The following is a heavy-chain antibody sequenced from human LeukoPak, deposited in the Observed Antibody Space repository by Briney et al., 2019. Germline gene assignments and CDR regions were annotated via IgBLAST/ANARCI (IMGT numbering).Heavy chain of an antibody. Sequence: GGSLRLSCAASGFTFSSYGMHWVRQAPGKGLEWVAFIRYDGSNKYYADSVKGRFTISRDNAKNSVYLQVTSLRVEDTAVYYCAAVSYLAFDMWGQGTMVTVSS. J-gene: IGHJ3*02. CDR1: GFTFSSYG. CDR3: AAVSYLAFDM. V-gene: IGHV3-30*02. D-gene: IGHD2-21*01. CDR2: IRYDGSNK.